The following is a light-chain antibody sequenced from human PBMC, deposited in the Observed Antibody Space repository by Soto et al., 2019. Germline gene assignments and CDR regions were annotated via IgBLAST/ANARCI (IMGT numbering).Light chain of an antibody. CDR2: EVS. CDR3: SSYTSSSTPVV. J-gene: IGLJ2*01. V-gene: IGLV2-14*01. CDR1: RSDVGGYNY. Sequence: QSALTQPASVSGSPGQSITISCTGTRSDVGGYNYVSWYQQHPGKAPKLMIYEVSNRPSGVSNRFSGSKSGNTASLTISGLQAEDEADYYCSSYTSSSTPVVFGGGTQLTVL.